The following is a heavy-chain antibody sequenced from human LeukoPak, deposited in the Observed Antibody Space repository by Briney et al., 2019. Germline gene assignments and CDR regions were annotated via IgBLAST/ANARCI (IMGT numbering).Heavy chain of an antibody. V-gene: IGHV5-51*01. CDR3: ARQDRSWGGGFDY. J-gene: IGHJ4*02. CDR2: IYPGDSDT. D-gene: IGHD6-13*01. CDR1: GYSFTSYW. Sequence: GESLKISCXGSGYSFTSYWIGWVRQMPGKGLEWMGIIYPGDSDTRDSPSFQAQVTIAAYKSTRAADLQWSSLKASDTAMYYCARQDRSWGGGFDYWGQGTLVTVSS.